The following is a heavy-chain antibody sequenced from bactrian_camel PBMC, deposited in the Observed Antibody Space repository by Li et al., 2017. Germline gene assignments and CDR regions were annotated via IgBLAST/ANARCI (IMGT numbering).Heavy chain of an antibody. J-gene: IGHJ7*01. Sequence: VQLVESGGGSVQAGGSLRLSCAASGYSYNLLMAWFRQAPGKEREGVASINGDADGATNYADSVKGRFTVSKDDATMTLYLQMNNLTSDDTAMYYCAADVKAGVREGGYCWVRHGMQYWGVGTQVTVS. D-gene: IGHD2*01. CDR2: INGDADGAT. CDR1: GYSYNLL. V-gene: IGHV3S63*01.